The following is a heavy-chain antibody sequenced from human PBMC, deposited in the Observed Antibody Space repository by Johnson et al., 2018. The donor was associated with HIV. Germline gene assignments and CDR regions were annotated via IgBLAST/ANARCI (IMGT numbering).Heavy chain of an antibody. CDR1: VFTFDDYG. V-gene: IGHV3-20*04. CDR3: ARGWSGSYDSNAFAI. D-gene: IGHD1-26*01. CDR2: INWNGGST. Sequence: VQLVESGGGVVRPGGSLRLSCAASVFTFDDYGMTWVRQAPGKGLEWVSGINWNGGSTGYADSVKGRFTISRDDAKNSLYLQMNSLRAEDTALYYCARGWSGSYDSNAFAIWGQGTMVTVSS. J-gene: IGHJ3*02.